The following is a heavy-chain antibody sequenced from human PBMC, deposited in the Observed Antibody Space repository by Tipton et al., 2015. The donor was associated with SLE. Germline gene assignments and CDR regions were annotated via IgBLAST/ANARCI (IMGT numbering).Heavy chain of an antibody. Sequence: SLRLSCAASGFAVSSNYMSWVRQAPGKGLEWVSVIYSGGSTYYADSVKGRFTISRHNSKNTLYLQMNSLRPEDTAVYYCARAPPSISSSGYYYYYMDVWGKGTTVTVSS. CDR1: GFAVSSNY. CDR3: ARAPPSISSSGYYYYYMDV. D-gene: IGHD6-13*01. CDR2: IYSGGST. V-gene: IGHV3-53*04. J-gene: IGHJ6*03.